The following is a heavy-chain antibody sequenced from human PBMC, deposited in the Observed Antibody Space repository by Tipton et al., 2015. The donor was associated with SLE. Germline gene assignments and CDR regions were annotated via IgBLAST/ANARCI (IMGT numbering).Heavy chain of an antibody. J-gene: IGHJ6*02. D-gene: IGHD3-9*01. CDR3: SREGLFWDVVTAYYIDYSGLDV. CDR1: GFTLGDYP. V-gene: IGHV3-49*04. CDR2: IRRKTYGGTT. Sequence: SLRLSCRVSGFTLGDYPMSWVRQAPGKGLEWVGLIRRKTYGGTTEYAASVKGRFTISRDDSKNVVYLQMNRLRVEDTAVYYCSREGLFWDVVTAYYIDYSGLDVWGQGTTVTVSS.